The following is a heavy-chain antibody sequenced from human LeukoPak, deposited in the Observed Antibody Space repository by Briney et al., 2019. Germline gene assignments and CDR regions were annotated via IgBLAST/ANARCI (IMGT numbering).Heavy chain of an antibody. V-gene: IGHV1-69*13. CDR3: ARSDSSGFKIPYYFDY. J-gene: IGHJ4*02. CDR1: GGTFSSYA. Sequence: ASVKVSCKASGGTFSSYAISWVRQAPGQGLEWMGGIIPIFGTANYAQKFQGRVTITADESTSTAYMELSSLRSEDTAVCYCARSDSSGFKIPYYFDYWGQGTLVTVSS. CDR2: IIPIFGTA. D-gene: IGHD3-22*01.